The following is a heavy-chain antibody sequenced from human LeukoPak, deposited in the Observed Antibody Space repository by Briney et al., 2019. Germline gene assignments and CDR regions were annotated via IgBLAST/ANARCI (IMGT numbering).Heavy chain of an antibody. CDR1: GGSFSGYY. V-gene: IGHV4-34*01. J-gene: IGHJ3*02. CDR2: INHSGTT. D-gene: IGHD1-1*01. Sequence: PSETLSLTCAVYGGSFSGYYWSWIRQPPGKGLEWIGEINHSGTTNYNPSLKSGLTLSVDTSKNQFSLKLSAVTAADRAVFYFAGDNRGPDSFHIWGQGTMGTVSS. CDR3: AGDNRGPDSFHI.